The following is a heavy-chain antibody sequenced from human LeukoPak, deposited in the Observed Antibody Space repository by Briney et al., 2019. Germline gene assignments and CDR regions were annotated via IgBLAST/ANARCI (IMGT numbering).Heavy chain of an antibody. CDR1: GFTFSSYA. D-gene: IGHD6-19*01. V-gene: IGHV3-30-3*01. CDR2: ISYDGSNK. CDR3: AKVATYSSGWYYFDY. Sequence: GRSLRLSCAASGFTFSSYAMHWVRQAPGKGLEWVAVISYDGSNKYYADSVKGRFTISRDNSKNTLYLQMNSLRAEDTAVYYCAKVATYSSGWYYFDYWGQGTLVTVSS. J-gene: IGHJ4*02.